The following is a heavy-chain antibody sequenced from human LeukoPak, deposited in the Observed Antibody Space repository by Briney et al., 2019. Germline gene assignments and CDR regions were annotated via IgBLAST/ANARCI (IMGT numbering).Heavy chain of an antibody. CDR3: ARGAAVAGSDWFDP. CDR2: TYYRSRWYN. V-gene: IGHV6-1*01. Sequence: SQTLSLTCAISGDGVSSNSAAWNWIRQSPSRGLEWLGRTYYRSRWYNDYAVSVKSRITINPDTSKNQFSLQLNSVTPEDTAVYYCARGAAVAGSDWFDPWGQGTLVTVSS. J-gene: IGHJ5*02. D-gene: IGHD6-19*01. CDR1: GDGVSSNSAA.